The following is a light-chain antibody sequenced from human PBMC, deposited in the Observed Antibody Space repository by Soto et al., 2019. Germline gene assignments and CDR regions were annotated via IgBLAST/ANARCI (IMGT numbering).Light chain of an antibody. CDR3: QQYESWPPLT. J-gene: IGKJ4*01. Sequence: EIVLTQSPATLSVSPGERATISCRANQSVSNSLAWYQQRPGQAPRLLIYGASSRATGVPARFSGSGSGTEFALTISSLQSEDFATYYCQQYESWPPLTFGGGTKVEIK. V-gene: IGKV3-15*01. CDR2: GAS. CDR1: QSVSNS.